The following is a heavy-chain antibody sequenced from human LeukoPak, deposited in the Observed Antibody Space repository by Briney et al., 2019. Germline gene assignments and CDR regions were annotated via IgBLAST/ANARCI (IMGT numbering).Heavy chain of an antibody. J-gene: IGHJ5*02. D-gene: IGHD1-26*01. CDR3: ARIPLISPGKNWFDP. CDR2: VYSSGST. V-gene: IGHV4-4*07. CDR1: GASISTYY. Sequence: SETLSLTCTVSGASISTYYWSWIRQPAGKGLEWIGRVYSSGSTSYNPSLKSRVTMSVDTSKNQFSLEMSSVTAADTAVYYCARIPLISPGKNWFDPWGLGTLVTVSS.